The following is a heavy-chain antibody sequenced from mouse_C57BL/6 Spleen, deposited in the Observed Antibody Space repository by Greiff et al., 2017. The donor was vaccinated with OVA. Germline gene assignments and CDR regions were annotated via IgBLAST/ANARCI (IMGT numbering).Heavy chain of an antibody. D-gene: IGHD2-4*01. V-gene: IGHV1-80*01. Sequence: QVHVKQSGAELVKPGASVKISCKASGYAFSSYWMNWVKQRPGKGLEWIGQIYPGDGDTNYNGKFKGKATLTADKSSSTAYMQLSSLTSEDSAVYFCARERDDYDDYAMDYWGQGTSVTVSS. J-gene: IGHJ4*01. CDR2: IYPGDGDT. CDR1: GYAFSSYW. CDR3: ARERDDYDDYAMDY.